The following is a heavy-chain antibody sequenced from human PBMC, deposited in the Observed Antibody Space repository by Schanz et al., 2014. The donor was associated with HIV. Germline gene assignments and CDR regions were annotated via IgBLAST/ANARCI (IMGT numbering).Heavy chain of an antibody. CDR2: IKGDGSEK. D-gene: IGHD3-16*01. V-gene: IGHV3-7*01. CDR3: ANSDRITFGGAIDC. J-gene: IGHJ4*02. Sequence: EVHLVESGGGMVQPGGSLRLSCAASGFTFSDFWMTWVRQAPGKGLEWVANIKGDGSEKSLVDSVKGRFTISRDNAKSSLYLQMNSLSVEDTAVYYCANSDRITFGGAIDCWGQGTLVTVSS. CDR1: GFTFSDFW.